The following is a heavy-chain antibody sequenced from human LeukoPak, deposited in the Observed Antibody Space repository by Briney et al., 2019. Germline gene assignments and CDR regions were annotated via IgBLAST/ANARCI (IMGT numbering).Heavy chain of an antibody. D-gene: IGHD3-22*01. CDR1: GYTFTGYY. CDR2: INPNSGGT. Sequence: ASVKVSCKASGYTFTGYYMHWVRQAPGQGLEWMGRINPNSGGTNYAQKFQGRVTMTRGTSISTAYMELSRLRSDDTAVYYCARGYYYDSSGYYPDFDYWGQGTLVTVSS. V-gene: IGHV1-2*06. J-gene: IGHJ4*02. CDR3: ARGYYYDSSGYYPDFDY.